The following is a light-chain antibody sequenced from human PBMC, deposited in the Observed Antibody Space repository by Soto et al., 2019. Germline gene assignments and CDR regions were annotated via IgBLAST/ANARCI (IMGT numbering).Light chain of an antibody. CDR2: EVV. V-gene: IGLV2-8*01. Sequence: QSGLTQPPSASGSPGQSVTISCTGTKNDIGVYDFVSWYQHHAGKAPRLIIYEVVQRPSWVPDRFSGSKSGNTASLTVSGLQAADEADYFCKSYAGSNNYVFGSGTKVTVL. J-gene: IGLJ1*01. CDR3: KSYAGSNNYV. CDR1: KNDIGVYDF.